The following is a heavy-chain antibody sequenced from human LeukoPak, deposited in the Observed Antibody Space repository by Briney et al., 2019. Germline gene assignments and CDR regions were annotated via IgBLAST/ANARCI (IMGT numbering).Heavy chain of an antibody. J-gene: IGHJ5*02. D-gene: IGHD2-15*01. V-gene: IGHV4-39*01. Sequence: SETLSLTCTVSGGSISSSDYYWGWIRQPPGTGLEWIGSIYYSGSTYYNPSLKSRVTISVDTSKNQFSLKLSSVTAADTAVYFCARHMFPSGGSCYSSGWFDPWGQGTLVTVSS. CDR1: GGSISSSDYY. CDR2: IYYSGST. CDR3: ARHMFPSGGSCYSSGWFDP.